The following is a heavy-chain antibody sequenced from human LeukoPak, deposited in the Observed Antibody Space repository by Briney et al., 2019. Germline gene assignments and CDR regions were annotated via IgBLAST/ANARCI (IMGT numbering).Heavy chain of an antibody. D-gene: IGHD4-17*01. CDR2: ISGSGGST. V-gene: IGHV3-23*01. CDR3: AKSRVAVTTVFDY. CDR1: GFTFSSYG. Sequence: GGSLRLSCAASGFTFSSYGMSWVRQAPGKGLEWVSAISGSGGSTYYADSVKGRSTISRDNSKNTLYLQMNSLRAEDTAVYYCAKSRVAVTTVFDYWGQGTLVTVSS. J-gene: IGHJ4*02.